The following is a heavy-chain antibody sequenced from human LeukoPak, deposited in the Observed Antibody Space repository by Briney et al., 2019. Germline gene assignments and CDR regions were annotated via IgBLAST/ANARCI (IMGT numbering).Heavy chain of an antibody. J-gene: IGHJ4*02. CDR1: GFTFSSYG. V-gene: IGHV3-30*02. Sequence: QAGGSLRLSCAASGFTFSSYGMHWVRQAPGKGLEWVAFIRYDGSNKYYADSVKGRFTISRDNSKNTLYLQMNSLRAEDTAVYYCAKALLGSWYTPPGFGYWGQGTLVTVSS. CDR2: IRYDGSNK. D-gene: IGHD6-13*01. CDR3: AKALLGSWYTPPGFGY.